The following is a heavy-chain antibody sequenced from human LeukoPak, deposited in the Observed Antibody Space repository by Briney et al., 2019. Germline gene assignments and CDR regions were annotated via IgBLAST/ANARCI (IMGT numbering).Heavy chain of an antibody. CDR3: AREGCSSTSCYGFFSDY. D-gene: IGHD2-2*01. CDR2: IKQGGSEK. V-gene: IGHV3-7*03. Sequence: GGSLTLPCAASGLTHSSYWMSWVRQAPGKGPEWVANIKQGGSEKYYVDSVKGRFTISRDNGKNSLYLQMNSLRAEDTAVYYCAREGCSSTSCYGFFSDYWGQGTPVTVSS. CDR1: GLTHSSYW. J-gene: IGHJ4*02.